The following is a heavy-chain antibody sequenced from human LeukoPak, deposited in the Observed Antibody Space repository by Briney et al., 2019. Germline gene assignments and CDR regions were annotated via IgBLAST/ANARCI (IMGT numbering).Heavy chain of an antibody. V-gene: IGHV4-39*07. J-gene: IGHJ3*02. Sequence: SETLSLTCTASGGSISSSSYYWGWIRQPPGKGLEWIGSIYYSGSTYYNPSLKSRVTISVDTSKNQFSLKLSYVTAADTAVYYCARVSGITMIVVVQSDGFDIWGQGTMVSVSS. CDR1: GGSISSSSYY. CDR3: ARVSGITMIVVVQSDGFDI. CDR2: IYYSGST. D-gene: IGHD3-22*01.